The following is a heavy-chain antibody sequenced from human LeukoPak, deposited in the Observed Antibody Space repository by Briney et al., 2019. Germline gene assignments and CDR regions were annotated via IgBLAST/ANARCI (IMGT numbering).Heavy chain of an antibody. Sequence: SETLSLTCAVYGGSFSGYYWSWIRQPPGKGLEWIGEINHSGSTNYNPSLKSRVTISVDTSKNQFSLKPSSVTAADTAVYYCARGLSDIVVVPAAATFDPWGQGTLVTVSS. CDR1: GGSFSGYY. J-gene: IGHJ5*02. V-gene: IGHV4-34*01. D-gene: IGHD2-2*01. CDR3: ARGLSDIVVVPAAATFDP. CDR2: INHSGST.